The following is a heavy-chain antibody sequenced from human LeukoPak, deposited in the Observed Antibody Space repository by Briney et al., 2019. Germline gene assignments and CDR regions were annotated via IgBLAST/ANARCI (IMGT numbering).Heavy chain of an antibody. V-gene: IGHV4-59*11. J-gene: IGHJ4*02. Sequence: SETLSLTCTVSGGSISGHYWSWIRQSPGKGLEWIGFMHYSGNTNSNPSLRSRVTISMDTSKNHFSLKMSSVTAADTAVYYCARARITGITRDFDYWGQGTLVTVSS. CDR2: MHYSGNT. CDR3: ARARITGITRDFDY. D-gene: IGHD1-7*01. CDR1: GGSISGHY.